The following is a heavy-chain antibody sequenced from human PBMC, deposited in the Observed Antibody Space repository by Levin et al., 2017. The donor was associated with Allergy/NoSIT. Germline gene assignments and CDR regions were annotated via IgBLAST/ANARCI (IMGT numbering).Heavy chain of an antibody. J-gene: IGHJ6*03. CDR3: ARERVVAATPPGYYYYMDG. D-gene: IGHD2-15*01. Sequence: GASVKVSCKASGGTFSSYAISWVRQAPGQGLEWMGGIIPIFGTANYAQKFQGRVTITADESTSTAYMELSSLRSEDTAVYYCARERVVAATPPGYYYYMDGWGKGTTVTVSS. CDR1: GGTFSSYA. V-gene: IGHV1-69*13. CDR2: IIPIFGTA.